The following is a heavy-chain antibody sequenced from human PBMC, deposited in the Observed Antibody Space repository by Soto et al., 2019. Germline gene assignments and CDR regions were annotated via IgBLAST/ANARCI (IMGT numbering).Heavy chain of an antibody. V-gene: IGHV3-49*03. Sequence: GGSLRLSCTASGFTFGDYAMSWFRQAPGKGLEWVGFIRSKAYGGTTEYAASVKGRFTISRDDSKSIAYLQMNSLKTEDTAVYYCTRDPHYYGDYKGSYYYYYYGMDVWGQGTTVTVSS. CDR3: TRDPHYYGDYKGSYYYYYYGMDV. D-gene: IGHD4-17*01. CDR1: GFTFGDYA. CDR2: IRSKAYGGTT. J-gene: IGHJ6*02.